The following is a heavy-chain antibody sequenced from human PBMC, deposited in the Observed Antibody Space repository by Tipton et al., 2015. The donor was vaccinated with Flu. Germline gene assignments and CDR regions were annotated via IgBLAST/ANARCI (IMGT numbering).Heavy chain of an antibody. J-gene: IGHJ4*02. CDR3: ARGDCSSTSCLDY. D-gene: IGHD2-2*01. Sequence: LSLTCTVSGVSISSYYWSWIRQPPGKGLEWIGYIYYSGSTNYNPSLKSRVTISVDTSKNQFSLKLSSVTAADTAVYYCARGDCSSTSCLDYWGQGTLVTVSS. CDR1: GVSISSYY. CDR2: IYYSGST. V-gene: IGHV4-59*01.